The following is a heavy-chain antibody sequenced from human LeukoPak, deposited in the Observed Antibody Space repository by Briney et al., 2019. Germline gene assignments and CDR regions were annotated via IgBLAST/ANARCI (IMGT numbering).Heavy chain of an antibody. D-gene: IGHD6-19*01. CDR3: ARDHHDKYSSAEN. CDR1: GGTFSSCA. CDR2: IIPIFGTA. J-gene: IGHJ3*01. V-gene: IGHV1-69*13. Sequence: SVKVSCKASGGTFSSCAISWVRQAPGKGLEWMGGIIPIFGTANYAQKFQGRVTITADESTSTAYMELSSLRSEDTAVYYCARDHHDKYSSAENWGQGTMVTVSS.